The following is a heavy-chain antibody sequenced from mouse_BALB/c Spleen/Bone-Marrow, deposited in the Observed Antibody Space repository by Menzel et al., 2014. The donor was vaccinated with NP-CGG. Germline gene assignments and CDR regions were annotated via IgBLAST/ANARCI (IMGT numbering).Heavy chain of an antibody. V-gene: IGHV5-9-1*01. CDR3: ATGDYGAWFAC. D-gene: IGHD2-4*01. CDR2: ISSGGYYS. CDR1: GFTFSNYD. Sequence: EVMLVESGGDLVKPGGSLKLSCAASGFTFSNYDMSWGRQTPEKRLEWVATISSGGYYSYYPDSVKGRFTISRDNAENTLYLQMSSLRSEDTAMYYCATGDYGAWFACWGQGTLVTVSA. J-gene: IGHJ3*01.